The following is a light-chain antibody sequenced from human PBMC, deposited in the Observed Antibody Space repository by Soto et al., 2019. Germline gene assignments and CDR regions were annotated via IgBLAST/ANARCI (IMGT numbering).Light chain of an antibody. V-gene: IGLV2-18*02. J-gene: IGLJ2*01. CDR2: EVK. CDR1: SSDIGTYNR. Sequence: QSVLTQPPSVSGSPGQSVTISCTGTSSDIGTYNRVSWYQQPPDTIPKLMIYEVKVRPSRVPDRFSGSKSGNTASLPISGLQAEDEGDYSCTSYTSSDTVVFGGGTTLTVL. CDR3: TSYTSSDTVV.